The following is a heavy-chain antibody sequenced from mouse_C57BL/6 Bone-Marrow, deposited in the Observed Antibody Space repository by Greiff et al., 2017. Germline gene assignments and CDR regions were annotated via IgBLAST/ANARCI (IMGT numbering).Heavy chain of an antibody. CDR2: INPNNGGT. Sequence: EVQLQQSGPELVKPGASVKIPCKASGYTFTDYNMDWVKQSHGKSLEWIGDINPNNGGTIYNQKFKGKATLTVDKSSSTAYMELRSLTSEDTAVYYCAREGLDYYGSSFDYWGQGTTLTVSS. CDR3: AREGLDYYGSSFDY. CDR1: GYTFTDYN. J-gene: IGHJ2*01. V-gene: IGHV1-18*01. D-gene: IGHD1-1*01.